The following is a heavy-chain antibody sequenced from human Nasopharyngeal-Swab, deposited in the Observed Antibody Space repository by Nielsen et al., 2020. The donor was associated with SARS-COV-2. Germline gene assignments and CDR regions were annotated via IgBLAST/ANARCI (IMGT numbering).Heavy chain of an antibody. CDR3: ARALGIQPWFGPNNYYYYYGMDV. J-gene: IGHJ6*02. CDR2: INTNTGNP. Sequence: ASVQVSCKASGYTFTSYAMNWVRQAPGQGLEWMGWINTNTGNPTYAQCFTGRFVFSLDTSVSTAYLQISSLKAEDTAVYYCARALGIQPWFGPNNYYYYYGMDVWGQGTTVTVSS. V-gene: IGHV7-4-1*02. CDR1: GYTFTSYA. D-gene: IGHD5-18*01.